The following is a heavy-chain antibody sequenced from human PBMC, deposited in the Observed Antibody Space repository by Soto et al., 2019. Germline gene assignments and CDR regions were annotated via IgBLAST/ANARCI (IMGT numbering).Heavy chain of an antibody. Sequence: SETLSVTCSDGDGCIIGHYGNRIRQPPGKGREWSGYIYYSGSINYNPSLKSRVTISVDTSKNQFSLKLSSVTAADTAVYYCARTLYSYGPRFDYWGQGTLVTVSS. J-gene: IGHJ4*02. V-gene: IGHV4-59*11. CDR1: DGCIIGHY. D-gene: IGHD5-18*01. CDR2: IYYSGSI. CDR3: ARTLYSYGPRFDY.